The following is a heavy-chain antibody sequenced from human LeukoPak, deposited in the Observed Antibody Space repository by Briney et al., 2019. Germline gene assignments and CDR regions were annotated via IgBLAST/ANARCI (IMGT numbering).Heavy chain of an antibody. CDR2: INSGSSYM. V-gene: IGHV3-21*06. Sequence: GGSLRFSCAASGFSFSTYSINWVRQAPGKGLEWVSSINSGSSYMTYADSVRGRFTISRDNAKNSVYMQMNSLRVEDTAVYYRAGGIDYWGRGTLVTVSS. CDR1: GFSFSTYS. J-gene: IGHJ4*02. CDR3: AGGIDY.